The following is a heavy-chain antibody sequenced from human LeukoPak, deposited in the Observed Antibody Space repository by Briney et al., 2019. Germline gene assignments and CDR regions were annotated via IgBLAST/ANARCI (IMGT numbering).Heavy chain of an antibody. D-gene: IGHD1-26*01. CDR2: ISSSSSYI. CDR1: GFTFSSYR. J-gene: IGHJ4*02. Sequence: GGSLRLSCAASGFTFSSYRMNWVRQAPGKGLEWVSSISSSSSYIYYADSVKGRFTISRDNAKNSLYLQMNSLRAEDTAVYFCARGHSGRYYYDYWGQGTLVTVSS. V-gene: IGHV3-21*01. CDR3: ARGHSGRYYYDY.